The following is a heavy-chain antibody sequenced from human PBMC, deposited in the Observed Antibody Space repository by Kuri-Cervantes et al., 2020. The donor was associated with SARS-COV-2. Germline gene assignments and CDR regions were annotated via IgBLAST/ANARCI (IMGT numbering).Heavy chain of an antibody. CDR3: ARDRYSSPLFYYYYMDV. CDR1: GGSFSGYY. D-gene: IGHD6-6*01. J-gene: IGHJ6*03. Sequence: LSCAVYGGSFSGYYWSWIRQPPGKGLEWIGEINHSGSTNYNPSLKSRVTISVDTSKNQFSLKLSSVTAADTAVYYCARDRYSSPLFYYYYMDVWGKGTTVTVSS. CDR2: INHSGST. V-gene: IGHV4-34*01.